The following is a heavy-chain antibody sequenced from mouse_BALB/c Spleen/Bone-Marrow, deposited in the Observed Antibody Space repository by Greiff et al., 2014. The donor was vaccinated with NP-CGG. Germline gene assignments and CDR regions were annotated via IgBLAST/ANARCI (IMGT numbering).Heavy chain of an antibody. V-gene: IGHV14-4*02. J-gene: IGHJ4*01. Sequence: EVMLVESGAELVRSGASVKLSCTASGFNIKDYYMHWVKQRPEQGLEWIGWIDPENGDTEYAPKFQGKATMTADTSSNTAYLQLSSLTSEDTAVYYCSYGNFAMDYWGQGTSVTVSS. CDR2: IDPENGDT. CDR3: SYGNFAMDY. D-gene: IGHD2-1*01. CDR1: GFNIKDYY.